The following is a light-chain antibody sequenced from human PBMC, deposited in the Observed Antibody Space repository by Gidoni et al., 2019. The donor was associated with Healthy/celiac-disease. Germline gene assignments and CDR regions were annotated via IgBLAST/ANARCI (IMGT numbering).Light chain of an antibody. CDR2: WAS. CDR1: QSVLYSSNNKNY. V-gene: IGKV4-1*01. Sequence: DIVMTQSPDSLAVSLGERATINCKSSQSVLYSSNNKNYLAWYQQKPGQPPKLLIYWASTRESGVTDRFSGSGSGTDFTLTISSLQAEDVAVYYCQQYCSTPCSFGQGTKLEIK. CDR3: QQYCSTPCS. J-gene: IGKJ2*04.